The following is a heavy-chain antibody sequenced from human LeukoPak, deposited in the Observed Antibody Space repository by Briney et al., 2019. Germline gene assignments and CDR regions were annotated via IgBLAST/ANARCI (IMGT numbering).Heavy chain of an antibody. D-gene: IGHD4-17*01. V-gene: IGHV4-59*01. Sequence: SETLSLTCTVSGGSITSYYWSWVRQSPGKGLEWIGHIYYSRSTNYSPSLKSRVTISIDTSRKQFSLKVSSVTAADTAMYYCAKWSDYANAFDIWGQGTVVIVSS. CDR2: IYYSRST. CDR3: AKWSDYANAFDI. CDR1: GGSITSYY. J-gene: IGHJ3*02.